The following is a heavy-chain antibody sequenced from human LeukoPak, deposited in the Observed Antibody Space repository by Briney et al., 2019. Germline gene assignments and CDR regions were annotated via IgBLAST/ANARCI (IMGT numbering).Heavy chain of an antibody. J-gene: IGHJ4*02. D-gene: IGHD2-2*03. Sequence: GESLKISCQGSGYIFTSYWIGWVRQLPGKGLEWMGIIYPGDSDTRYSPSFQGQVTISADKSISTPYLQWSSLKASDTAMYYCARLDSRLGFDYWGQGTLVTVSS. V-gene: IGHV5-51*01. CDR1: GYIFTSYW. CDR3: ARLDSRLGFDY. CDR2: IYPGDSDT.